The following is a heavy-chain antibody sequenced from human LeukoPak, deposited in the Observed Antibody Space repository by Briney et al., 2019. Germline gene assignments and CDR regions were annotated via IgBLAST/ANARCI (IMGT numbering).Heavy chain of an antibody. CDR1: GFTFSDYT. Sequence: GGSLRLSCAASGFTFSDYTMNWVRQAPEKGLEWVSSISSSNSYIYYADSVKGRFTISRDNAKNSLYLQMNSLRAEDTAVYYCATGNGGLFDYWGQGTLVTVSS. V-gene: IGHV3-21*01. D-gene: IGHD2-8*01. J-gene: IGHJ4*02. CDR3: ATGNGGLFDY. CDR2: ISSSNSYI.